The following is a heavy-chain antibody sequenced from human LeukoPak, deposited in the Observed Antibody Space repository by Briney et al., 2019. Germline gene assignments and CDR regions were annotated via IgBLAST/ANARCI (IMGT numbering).Heavy chain of an antibody. Sequence: GGSLRLSCAASGFTVSSNYMSWVRQAPGKGLEWVSIIYSGGSTNYADSVKGRFTISRDNSKNTVYLQMNSLRAEDTAVYYCARRGSGSYGLDYWGQGTLVTVSS. CDR3: ARRGSGSYGLDY. CDR1: GFTVSSNY. V-gene: IGHV3-53*01. J-gene: IGHJ4*02. CDR2: IYSGGST. D-gene: IGHD5-18*01.